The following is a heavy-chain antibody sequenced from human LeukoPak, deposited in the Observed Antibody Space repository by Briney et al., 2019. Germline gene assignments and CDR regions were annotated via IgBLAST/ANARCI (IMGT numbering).Heavy chain of an antibody. Sequence: GRSLRLSCTGSGFIFGDYAVSWVRQAPGKGLEWVSYISSSGSTIYYADSVKGRFSISRDNSKNTLYLQMNSLRAEDTAVYYCAKVATMVRGVIMGYFDYWGQGTLVTVSS. D-gene: IGHD3-10*01. CDR1: GFIFGDYA. CDR2: ISSSGSTI. J-gene: IGHJ4*02. V-gene: IGHV3-23*01. CDR3: AKVATMVRGVIMGYFDY.